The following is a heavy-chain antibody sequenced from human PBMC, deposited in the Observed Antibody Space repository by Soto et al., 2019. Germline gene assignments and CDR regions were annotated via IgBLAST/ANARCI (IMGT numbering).Heavy chain of an antibody. Sequence: SETLSLTCTVSGDSISSNSFYWGWIRQTPGKGLEWIGSIYYNGFTYYNPSLKSRLTISVDTSKNQFSLKLSSVTAADTTVYYCARSYDFWSGSGHFDPWGQGILVTVSS. CDR2: IYYNGFT. CDR3: ARSYDFWSGSGHFDP. J-gene: IGHJ5*02. CDR1: GDSISSNSFY. D-gene: IGHD3-3*01. V-gene: IGHV4-39*01.